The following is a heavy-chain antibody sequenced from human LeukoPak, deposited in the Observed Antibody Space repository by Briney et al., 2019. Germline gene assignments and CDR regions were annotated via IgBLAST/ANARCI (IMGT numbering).Heavy chain of an antibody. CDR2: ISAYNGNT. V-gene: IGHV1-18*01. J-gene: IGHJ5*02. D-gene: IGHD2-2*01. CDR3: ARDLDCSSTSCYLYNWFDP. Sequence: ASVKVSCKASGYTFTSYGISWVRQAPGQGLEWMGWISAYNGNTNYAQKPQGRVTMTTDTSTSTAYMELRSLRSDDTAVYYCARDLDCSSTSCYLYNWFDPWGQGTLVTVSS. CDR1: GYTFTSYG.